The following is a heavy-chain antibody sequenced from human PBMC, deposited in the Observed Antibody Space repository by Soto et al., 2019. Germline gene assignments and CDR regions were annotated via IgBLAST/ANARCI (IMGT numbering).Heavy chain of an antibody. J-gene: IGHJ1*01. V-gene: IGHV3-9*01. D-gene: IGHD6-13*01. CDR2: INWNSGSI. CDR3: VKDESINWYSGHFRH. Sequence: SLRLSCAASGFTFDDYAMHWVRQVPGKGLEWVSGINWNSGSIGYGDSVKGRFAISRDNAKNSLHLQLNSLSAEDTAFYYCVKDESINWYSGHFRHWGQGTLVTVSS. CDR1: GFTFDDYA.